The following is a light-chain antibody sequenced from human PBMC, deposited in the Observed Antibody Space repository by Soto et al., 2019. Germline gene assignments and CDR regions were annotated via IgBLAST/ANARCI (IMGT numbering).Light chain of an antibody. V-gene: IGKV1-5*01. CDR1: QTIRNW. CDR2: DAS. CDR3: QQYSTYSWT. J-gene: IGKJ1*01. Sequence: DIQMTQSPSTLSASVGDRVTITCRASQTIRNWLAWYQVKPGKAPKLLMHDASSLESGVPSRFSGSASGTEFTLTISSLQPDDFATYFCQQYSTYSWTFGQGTKVEIK.